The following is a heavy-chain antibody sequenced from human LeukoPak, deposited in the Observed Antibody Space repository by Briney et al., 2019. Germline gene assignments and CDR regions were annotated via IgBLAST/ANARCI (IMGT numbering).Heavy chain of an antibody. V-gene: IGHV3-23*01. CDR1: GFTFSSYA. Sequence: GGSLRLSCAASGFTFSSYAMSWDRQAPGKGLEWVSAISGSGGSTYYADSVKGRFTISRDNSKNTLYLQMNSLRAEDTAVYYCAKDDGDSWAYDAFDIWGQGTMVTVSS. J-gene: IGHJ3*02. D-gene: IGHD7-27*01. CDR3: AKDDGDSWAYDAFDI. CDR2: ISGSGGST.